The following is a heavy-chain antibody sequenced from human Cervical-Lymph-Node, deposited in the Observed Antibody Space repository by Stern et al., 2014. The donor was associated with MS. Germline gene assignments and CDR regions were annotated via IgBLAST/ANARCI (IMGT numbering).Heavy chain of an antibody. CDR1: GAPISTVGYY. CDR2: ISYIGST. V-gene: IGHV4-31*03. CDR3: ARSDRLWGSFDY. Sequence: QVPLQESGPGLVKPSQTLSLTCTVSGAPISTVGYYWSWIRQHPGKGLEWIAYISYIGSTYYNPSLKSRVAISADTSKNQFSLNLTSVTAADTALYYCARSDRLWGSFDYWGQGTLVAVSS. D-gene: IGHD3-16*01. J-gene: IGHJ4*02.